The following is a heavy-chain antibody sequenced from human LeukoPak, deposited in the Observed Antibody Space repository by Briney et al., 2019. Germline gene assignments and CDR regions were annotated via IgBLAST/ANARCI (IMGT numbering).Heavy chain of an antibody. CDR2: IKQDGSEK. V-gene: IGHV3-7*01. CDR3: ARYQQLWLSGLDY. D-gene: IGHD5-18*01. J-gene: IGHJ4*02. CDR1: GFTFSSYW. Sequence: AGGSLRLSCAASGFTFSSYWMRWVRQAPGKGLEWVANIKQDGSEKYYLDSVKGRFTISRDNAKNSLFLQMNSLTAEDTAVYYCARYQQLWLSGLDYWGQGTLVTVSS.